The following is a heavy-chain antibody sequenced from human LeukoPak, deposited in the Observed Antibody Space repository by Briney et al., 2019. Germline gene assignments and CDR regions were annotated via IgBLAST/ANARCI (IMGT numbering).Heavy chain of an antibody. CDR2: ISWDGGST. Sequence: GGTLRLSCAASGFTFDDYTMHWVRQAPGEGLEWVSLISWDGGSTYYADSVKGRFTISRDNSKNSLYLQMNSLRTEDTAFYYCAKDIRVAAAGLDYWGQGTLVTVSS. CDR1: GFTFDDYT. J-gene: IGHJ4*02. D-gene: IGHD6-13*01. V-gene: IGHV3-43*01. CDR3: AKDIRVAAAGLDY.